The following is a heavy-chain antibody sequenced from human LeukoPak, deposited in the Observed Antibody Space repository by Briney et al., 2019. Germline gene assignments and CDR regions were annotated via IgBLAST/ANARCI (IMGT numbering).Heavy chain of an antibody. J-gene: IGHJ4*02. CDR2: IYDSGST. CDR3: ASMGPLGAIFDY. CDR1: GGSISSYY. Sequence: PSETLSLTCTVSGGSISSYYWSWIRQPPGKGLEWIGYIYDSGSTNYNPSLKSRVTISMDTSKNQFSLKLSSVTAADTAVYYCASMGPLGAIFDYWGQGTLVTVSS. V-gene: IGHV4-59*12. D-gene: IGHD3-16*01.